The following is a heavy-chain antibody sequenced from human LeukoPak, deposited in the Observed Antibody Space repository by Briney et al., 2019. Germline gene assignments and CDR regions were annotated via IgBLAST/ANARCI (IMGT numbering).Heavy chain of an antibody. J-gene: IGHJ6*03. CDR3: ARRLAVNYYYYYMDV. CDR2: ISYDGSNK. V-gene: IGHV3-30*04. D-gene: IGHD2-21*01. Sequence: GGSLRLSCAASGFTFSSYAMHWVRQAPGKGLEWVAVISYDGSNKYYADSVKGRFTISRDNSKNTLYLQMNSLRAEDTAVYYCARRLAVNYYYYYMDVWGKGTTVTVSS. CDR1: GFTFSSYA.